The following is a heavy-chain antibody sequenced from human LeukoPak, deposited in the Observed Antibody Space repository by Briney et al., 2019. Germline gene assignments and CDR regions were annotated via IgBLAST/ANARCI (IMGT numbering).Heavy chain of an antibody. CDR1: GYSFTSYW. D-gene: IGHD6-13*01. CDR2: IYPGDSDT. CDR3: ARGPQQTLPDFDY. J-gene: IGHJ4*02. Sequence: KPGESLKIXCKGSGYSFTSYWIGWERQMPGKGLEWIGIIYPGDSDTKYSPSFQGQVAISADKSISTAYLQWSSLKASDTAMYYCARGPQQTLPDFDYWGQGTLVTVSS. V-gene: IGHV5-51*03.